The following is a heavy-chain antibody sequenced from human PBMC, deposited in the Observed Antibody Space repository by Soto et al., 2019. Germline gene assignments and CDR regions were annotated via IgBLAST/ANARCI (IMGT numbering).Heavy chain of an antibody. CDR1: GGSISSGGYY. CDR2: IYYSGST. V-gene: IGHV4-31*02. J-gene: IGHJ3*02. CDR3: ARDNDSSGRSAFDI. D-gene: IGHD3-22*01. Sequence: SETLSLTCTVSGGSISSGGYYWSWIRQHPGKGLEWIGYIYYSGSTYYNPSLKSRVTISVDTSKNQFSLKLSSVTAADTAVYYCARDNDSSGRSAFDIWGQGTMVTVSS.